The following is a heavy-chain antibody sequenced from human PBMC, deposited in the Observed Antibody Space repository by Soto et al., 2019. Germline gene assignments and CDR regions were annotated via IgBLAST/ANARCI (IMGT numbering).Heavy chain of an antibody. D-gene: IGHD6-19*01. CDR1: GYTFTSYG. CDR2: ISAYNGNT. J-gene: IGHJ6*02. V-gene: IGHV1-18*01. Sequence: QVQLVQSGAEVKKPGASVKVSCKASGYTFTSYGISWVRQAPGQGLEWMGWISAYNGNTNYAQKLQGRVTMTTDTSTSTAYMELRSLRSDDTAVYYCARVMGIDSSGWFRSYYYYGMDVWGQGTTVTVSS. CDR3: ARVMGIDSSGWFRSYYYYGMDV.